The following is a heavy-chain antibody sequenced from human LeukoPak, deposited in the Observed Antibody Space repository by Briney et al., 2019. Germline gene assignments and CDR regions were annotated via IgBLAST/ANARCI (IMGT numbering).Heavy chain of an antibody. CDR2: INPNSGGT. V-gene: IGHV1-2*02. J-gene: IGHJ4*02. D-gene: IGHD3-10*01. Sequence: ASVKVSCKASGYTFTGYYTHWVRQAPGQGLEWMGWINPNSGGTNYAQKFQGRVTMTRDTSISTAYMELSRLRSDDTAVYYCARVRLWFGETPYFDYWGQGTLVTVSS. CDR3: ARVRLWFGETPYFDY. CDR1: GYTFTGYY.